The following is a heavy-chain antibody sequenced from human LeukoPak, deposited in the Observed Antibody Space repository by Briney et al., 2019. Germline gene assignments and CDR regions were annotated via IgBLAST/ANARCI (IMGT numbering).Heavy chain of an antibody. CDR3: ARDRGGYSYGLAYYYYYMDV. CDR1: GGTFSSYA. Sequence: SVKVSCKASGGTFSSYAISWVRQAPGQGLEWMGGIIPIFGTANYAQKFQGRVTITADESTSTAYMELSSLRSEDTAVYYCARDRGGYSYGLAYYYYYMDVWGKGTTVTISS. V-gene: IGHV1-69*13. J-gene: IGHJ6*03. CDR2: IIPIFGTA. D-gene: IGHD5-18*01.